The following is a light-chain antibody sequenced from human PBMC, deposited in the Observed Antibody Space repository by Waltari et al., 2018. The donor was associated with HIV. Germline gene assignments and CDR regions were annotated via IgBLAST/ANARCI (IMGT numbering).Light chain of an antibody. Sequence: YALTQPPSVSGSPGQSVTISCTGTSSDVGSYNRVSWYQQPPGTAPKLMIYEVSNRPQWVPDRFSGSKSGNTASLTISGLQAEDEADYYCGSYTSSSTWVFGGGTKLTVL. V-gene: IGLV2-18*02. CDR2: EVS. CDR3: GSYTSSSTWV. J-gene: IGLJ3*02. CDR1: SSDVGSYNR.